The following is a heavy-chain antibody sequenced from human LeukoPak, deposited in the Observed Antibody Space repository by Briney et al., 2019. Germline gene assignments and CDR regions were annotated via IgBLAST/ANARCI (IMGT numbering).Heavy chain of an antibody. D-gene: IGHD2-2*01. CDR3: AKGVDGYCSSTSCYAYDY. CDR2: VYSGGST. J-gene: IGHJ4*02. Sequence: PGGSLRLSCAASGFTFSSYAMSWVRQAPGKGLEWVSLVYSGGSTYYADSVRGRFTISRDNSKNTLHLQMNSLSAEDTAVYYCAKGVDGYCSSTSCYAYDYRGQGTLVTVSS. V-gene: IGHV3-23*03. CDR1: GFTFSSYA.